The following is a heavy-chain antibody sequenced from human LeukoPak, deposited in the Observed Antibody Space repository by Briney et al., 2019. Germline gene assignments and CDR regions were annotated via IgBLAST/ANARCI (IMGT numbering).Heavy chain of an antibody. CDR2: INPSGGNT. J-gene: IGHJ4*02. V-gene: IGHV1-46*01. Sequence: ASVRVSCKASGYTFTSYYLQWVRQAPGQGLEWMGLINPSGGNTSYAQKFQGRVTMTRDMSTSTVYMELSSLRSEDTAVYYCARDQGYDSSGYYYYQFDYWGQGTLVTVSS. CDR3: ARDQGYDSSGYYYYQFDY. CDR1: GYTFTSYY. D-gene: IGHD3-22*01.